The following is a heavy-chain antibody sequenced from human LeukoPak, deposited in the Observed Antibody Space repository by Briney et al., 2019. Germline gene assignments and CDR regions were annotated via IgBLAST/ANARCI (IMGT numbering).Heavy chain of an antibody. Sequence: GASVKVSCKASGYTFTSYGISWVRQAPGQGLEWMGWISAYNGNTNYAQKLQGRVTMTTDTSTSTAYMELRSLRSDDTAVYYCAREVGRAYYYDGSGAYDAFDIWGQGTMVTVSS. CDR1: GYTFTSYG. V-gene: IGHV1-18*01. CDR3: AREVGRAYYYDGSGAYDAFDI. J-gene: IGHJ3*02. D-gene: IGHD3-22*01. CDR2: ISAYNGNT.